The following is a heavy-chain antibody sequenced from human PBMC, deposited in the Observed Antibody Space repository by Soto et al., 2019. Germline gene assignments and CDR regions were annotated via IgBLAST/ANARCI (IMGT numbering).Heavy chain of an antibody. CDR1: GFTFSSYA. Sequence: GGSLRLSCAASGFTFSSYAMSWVRQAPGKGLEWVSLVSAIAGTTYYTDSVKGRFTISRDNSRNTVYLQMNSLRADDTAVYYCAKDRLAGGFDYWGQGTLVTVSS. J-gene: IGHJ4*02. CDR2: VSAIAGTT. CDR3: AKDRLAGGFDY. V-gene: IGHV3-23*01. D-gene: IGHD3-16*01.